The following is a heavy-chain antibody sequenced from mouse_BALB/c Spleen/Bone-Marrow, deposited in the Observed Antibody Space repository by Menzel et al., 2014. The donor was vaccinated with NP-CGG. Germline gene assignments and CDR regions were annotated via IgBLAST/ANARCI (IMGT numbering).Heavy chain of an antibody. J-gene: IGHJ2*01. V-gene: IGHV1-5*01. CDR1: GYSFTSYW. D-gene: IGHD2-1*01. CDR3: TRKVYYGNPLDY. CDR2: IYPGNSDT. Sequence: VQLKESGTVLARPGASVKMSCKASGYSFTSYWMHWVKKRPGQGLEWIGAIYPGNSDTSYNQKFKGKAKLTAVTSATTAYMELSSLTNEDSAVYFCTRKVYYGNPLDYWGQGTTLSVSS.